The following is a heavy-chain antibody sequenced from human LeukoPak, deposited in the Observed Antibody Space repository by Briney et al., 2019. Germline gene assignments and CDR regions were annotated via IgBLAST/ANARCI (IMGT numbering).Heavy chain of an antibody. Sequence: SETLSLTCTVSGGSISSSSHYWGWIRQPPGKGLEWIVSIYYSGYTYYNPSPKSRVTISVDTSKNQFSLKLRSVTAADTAVYYCAREGHYDSSGYYIFDYWGQGTLVTVSS. CDR3: AREGHYDSSGYYIFDY. CDR2: IYYSGYT. V-gene: IGHV4-39*02. D-gene: IGHD3-22*01. J-gene: IGHJ4*02. CDR1: GGSISSSSHY.